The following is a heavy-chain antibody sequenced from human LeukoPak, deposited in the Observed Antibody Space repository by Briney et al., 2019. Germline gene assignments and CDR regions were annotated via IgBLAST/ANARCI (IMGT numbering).Heavy chain of an antibody. Sequence: GGSLRPSCAASGFTFSSYSMNWVRQAPGKGLEWVSSISSRSSYIYYTDSVKGRFTISRDNAKNSLHLQMNSLRAEDTALYYCARGSNGGYSGYDATRKYFDYWGQGTLVTVST. J-gene: IGHJ4*02. CDR2: ISSRSSYI. V-gene: IGHV3-21*01. D-gene: IGHD5-12*01. CDR3: ARGSNGGYSGYDATRKYFDY. CDR1: GFTFSSYS.